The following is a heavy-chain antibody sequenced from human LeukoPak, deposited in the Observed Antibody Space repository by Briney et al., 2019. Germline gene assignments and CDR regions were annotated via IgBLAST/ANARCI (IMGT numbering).Heavy chain of an antibody. CDR1: GGSFSTSSYY. CDR2: IYYTGST. D-gene: IGHD3-10*01. CDR3: ASRTGFGELRFDY. V-gene: IGHV4-39*01. J-gene: IGHJ4*02. Sequence: SETLSLTCTVSGGSFSTSSYYWGWIRQPPGKGLEWIGSIYYTGSTYYNPSLNSRVTVSVDTSKNQFSLKLSSVTAADTAVYYCASRTGFGELRFDYWGQGTLVTVSS.